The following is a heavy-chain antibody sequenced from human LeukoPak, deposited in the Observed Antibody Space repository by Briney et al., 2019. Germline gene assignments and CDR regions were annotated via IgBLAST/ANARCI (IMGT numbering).Heavy chain of an antibody. D-gene: IGHD2-2*01. J-gene: IGHJ4*02. V-gene: IGHV3-15*01. CDR3: TTPDIVVVPAAPFDY. CDR1: GFTFSNAW. CDR2: IKSKTDGGTT. Sequence: GGSLRLSCAASGFTFSNAWMSWVRQAPGKGLEWVGRIKSKTDGGTTDYAAPVKGRFTISRDDSKNTLYLQMNSLKTEDTAVYYCTTPDIVVVPAAPFDYWGQGTLVTVSS.